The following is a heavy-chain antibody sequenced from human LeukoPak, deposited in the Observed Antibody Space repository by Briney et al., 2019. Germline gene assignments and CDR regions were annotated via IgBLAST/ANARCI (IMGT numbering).Heavy chain of an antibody. Sequence: SETLSLTCTVSGGSISSYYWSWIRQPAGKGLEWIGRIYTSGSTNYNPSLTSRVTMSVDTSRHQFSLRLSSMTAADTALYYCARGVYYASGRSSYYYMDVWGKGTTVTVSS. CDR2: IYTSGST. V-gene: IGHV4-4*07. CDR1: GGSISSYY. J-gene: IGHJ6*03. D-gene: IGHD3-10*01. CDR3: ARGVYYASGRSSYYYMDV.